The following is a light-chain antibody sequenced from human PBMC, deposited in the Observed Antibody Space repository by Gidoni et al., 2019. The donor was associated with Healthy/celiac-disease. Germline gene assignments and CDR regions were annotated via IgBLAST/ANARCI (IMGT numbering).Light chain of an antibody. CDR1: QSVSSY. Sequence: EIVLTQSPATLSLSPGERATLSCRASQSVSSYLAWYQQKPVQAPRLLIYDASSGSGTDFTLTISSLEPEDFAVYYCQQRSNWPPATFGQGTKLEIK. CDR2: DAS. J-gene: IGKJ2*01. V-gene: IGKV3-11*01. CDR3: QQRSNWPPAT.